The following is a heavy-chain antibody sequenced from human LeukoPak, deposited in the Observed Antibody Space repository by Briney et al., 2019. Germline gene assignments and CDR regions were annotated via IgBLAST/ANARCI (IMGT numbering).Heavy chain of an antibody. D-gene: IGHD6-13*01. Sequence: PGGSLRLSCAASGFTSSSYGMHWVRQAPGKGLEWVAVIWYDGSNKYYADSVKGRFTISRDNSKNTLYLQMNSLRAEDTAVYYCARHGVMAAAADYWGQGTLVTVSS. J-gene: IGHJ4*02. CDR3: ARHGVMAAAADY. CDR2: IWYDGSNK. V-gene: IGHV3-33*01. CDR1: GFTSSSYG.